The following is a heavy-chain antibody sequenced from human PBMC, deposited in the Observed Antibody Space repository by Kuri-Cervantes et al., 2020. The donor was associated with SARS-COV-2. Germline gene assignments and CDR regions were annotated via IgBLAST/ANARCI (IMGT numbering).Heavy chain of an antibody. Sequence: SETLSLTCTVSGGSISSGSYYWSWIRQPAGKGLEWIGRIYTSGSTNYNPPLKSRVTISVDTSKNQFSLKLSSVTAADTAVYYCARGGFLTGYRGTRGAFDIWGQGTMVTVSS. CDR2: IYTSGST. CDR3: ARGGFLTGYRGTRGAFDI. J-gene: IGHJ3*02. D-gene: IGHD3-9*01. CDR1: GGSISSGSYY. V-gene: IGHV4-61*02.